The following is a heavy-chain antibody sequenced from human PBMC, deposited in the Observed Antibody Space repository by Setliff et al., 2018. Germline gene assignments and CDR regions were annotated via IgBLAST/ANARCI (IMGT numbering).Heavy chain of an antibody. CDR1: GFTFSSYW. CDR2: IKQDGSEK. V-gene: IGHV3-7*01. CDR3: ARDHAYGSRCYYYYYGMDV. J-gene: IGHJ6*02. D-gene: IGHD3-10*01. Sequence: TGGSLRLSCAASGFTFSSYWMSWVRQAPGKGLEWVANIKQDGSEKYYVDSVKGRFTISRDNAKNSLYLQMNSLRAEDTAVYYCARDHAYGSRCYYYYYGMDVWGQGTTVTVSS.